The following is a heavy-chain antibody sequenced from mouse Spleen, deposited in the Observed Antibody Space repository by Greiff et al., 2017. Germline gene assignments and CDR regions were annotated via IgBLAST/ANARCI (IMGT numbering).Heavy chain of an antibody. CDR3: ARDLPGFAY. V-gene: IGHV3-6*01. J-gene: IGHJ3*01. Sequence: EVKVEESGPGLVKPSQSLSLTCSVTGYSITSGYYWNWIRQFPGNKLEWMGYISYDGSNNYNPSLKNRISITRDTSKNQFFLKLNSVTTEDTATYYCARDLPGFAYWGQGTLVTVSA. CDR2: ISYDGSN. CDR1: GYSITSGYY.